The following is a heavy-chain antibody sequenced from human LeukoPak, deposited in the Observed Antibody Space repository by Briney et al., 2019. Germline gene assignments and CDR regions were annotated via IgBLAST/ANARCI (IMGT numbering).Heavy chain of an antibody. CDR3: ARALSSGWYRPPDY. D-gene: IGHD6-19*01. Sequence: PSETLSLTCTVSGGSISSSSYYWGWIRQPPGKGLEWIGSIYYSGSTYYNPSLKSRVTISVDTSKNQFSLKLSSVTAADTAVYYCARALSSGWYRPPDYWGQGTLVTVSS. CDR2: IYYSGST. J-gene: IGHJ4*02. V-gene: IGHV4-39*07. CDR1: GGSISSSSYY.